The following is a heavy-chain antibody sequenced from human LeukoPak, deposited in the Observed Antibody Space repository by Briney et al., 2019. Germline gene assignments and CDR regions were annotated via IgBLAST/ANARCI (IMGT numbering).Heavy chain of an antibody. CDR1: GGSFSGYY. CDR3: ARVYSYGYVNY. D-gene: IGHD5-18*01. J-gene: IGHJ4*02. V-gene: IGHV4-34*01. Sequence: SETLSLTCAVYGGSFSGYYWSWIRQPPGKGLEWIGEVNHSGSTNYNPSPKSRVTISVDTSKNQFSLKLSSVTAADTAVYYCARVYSYGYVNYWGQGTLVTVSS. CDR2: VNHSGST.